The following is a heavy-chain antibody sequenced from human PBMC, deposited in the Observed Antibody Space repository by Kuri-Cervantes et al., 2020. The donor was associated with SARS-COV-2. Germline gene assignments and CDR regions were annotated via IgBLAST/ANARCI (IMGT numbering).Heavy chain of an antibody. Sequence: GGSLRLSCAASGFTFSSYGMHWVRQAPGKGLEWVSVIYSGGSTYYADSVKGRFTISRDNSKNTLYLQMNSLRAEDTAVYYCARDRGYCSSTSCFFDYWGQGTLVTVSS. J-gene: IGHJ4*02. CDR2: IYSGGST. CDR1: GFTFSSYG. CDR3: ARDRGYCSSTSCFFDY. V-gene: IGHV3-NL1*01. D-gene: IGHD2-2*01.